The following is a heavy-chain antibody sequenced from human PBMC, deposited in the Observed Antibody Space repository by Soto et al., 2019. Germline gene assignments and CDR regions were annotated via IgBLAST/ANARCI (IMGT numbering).Heavy chain of an antibody. V-gene: IGHV3-30-3*01. CDR2: ISYDGSNK. J-gene: IGHJ4*02. CDR3: TFIDY. Sequence: PGGSLRLSCAASGFTFSSYAMHWVRQAPGKGLEWVAVISYDGSNKYYADSVKGRVTISRDNSKNTLYLQMNSLRAEDTAVYYCTFIDYWGQGTLVTVSS. CDR1: GFTFSSYA.